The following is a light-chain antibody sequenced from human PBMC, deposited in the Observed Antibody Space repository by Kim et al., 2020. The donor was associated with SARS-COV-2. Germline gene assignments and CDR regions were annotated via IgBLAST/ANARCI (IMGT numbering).Light chain of an antibody. CDR2: DVS. CDR3: SSYTSSISWV. V-gene: IGLV2-14*03. J-gene: IGLJ3*02. Sequence: QKITMSYTGTSSVVGGFNSVSWYQQHPGRTPRLMIYDVSTRPSGVSDRFSGSKSGNAASLTISGLQAEDEAVYYCSSYTSSISWVFGGGTKLAVL. CDR1: SSVVGGFNS.